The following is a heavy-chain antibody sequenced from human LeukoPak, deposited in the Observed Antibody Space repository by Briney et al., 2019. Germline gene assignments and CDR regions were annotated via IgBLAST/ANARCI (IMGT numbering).Heavy chain of an antibody. D-gene: IGHD1-7*01. CDR2: IYYSGST. CDR3: ATSLELLFDY. Sequence: SSETLSLTCTVSGGSISSSSYYWGWIRQPPGKGLEWIGSIYYSGSTSYNPSLKSRVTISVDTSKNQFSLKLSSVTAADTAVYYCATSLELLFDYWGQGTLVTVSS. J-gene: IGHJ4*02. CDR1: GGSISSSSYY. V-gene: IGHV4-39*01.